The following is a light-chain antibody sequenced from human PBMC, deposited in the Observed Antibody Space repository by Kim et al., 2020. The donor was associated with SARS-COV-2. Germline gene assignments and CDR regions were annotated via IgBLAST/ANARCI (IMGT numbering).Light chain of an antibody. CDR1: KLGDKY. CDR2: QDS. CDR3: QAWDSSTEV. Sequence: SYELTQPPSVSVSPGQTASITCSGDKLGDKYACWYQQKPGQSPVPVIYQDSKRPSGIPERFSGSNSGNTATLTISGTQAMDEADYYCQAWDSSTEVFGTGTKVTVL. J-gene: IGLJ1*01. V-gene: IGLV3-1*01.